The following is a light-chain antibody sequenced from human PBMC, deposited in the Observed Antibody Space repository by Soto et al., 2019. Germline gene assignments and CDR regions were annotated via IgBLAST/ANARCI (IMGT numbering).Light chain of an antibody. CDR1: QGISNS. J-gene: IGKJ1*01. V-gene: IGKV1-27*01. Sequence: DIQMTQSPSSLSASLGDRVTIACRASQGISNSLAWYQQQPGKVPKLLISAASTLQSGVPSRFSGSGSGTDFTLTISSLQPEDVATYYWQKYSNAPPWTFGKGTKVEIK. CDR2: AAS. CDR3: QKYSNAPPWT.